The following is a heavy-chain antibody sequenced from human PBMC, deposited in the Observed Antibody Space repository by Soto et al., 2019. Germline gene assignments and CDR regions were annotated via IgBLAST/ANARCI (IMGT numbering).Heavy chain of an antibody. CDR2: IRSKAYGGTT. D-gene: IGHD6-19*01. CDR3: TRVRSGWYWIFDY. CDR1: GFTFGDYA. J-gene: IGHJ4*02. Sequence: GGSLRLSCTASGFTFGDYAMSWFRQAPGKGLEWVGFIRSKAYGGTTEYAASVKGRFTISRDDSKSIAYLQMNSLKTEDTAVYYCTRVRSGWYWIFDYWGQGTLVTVSS. V-gene: IGHV3-49*03.